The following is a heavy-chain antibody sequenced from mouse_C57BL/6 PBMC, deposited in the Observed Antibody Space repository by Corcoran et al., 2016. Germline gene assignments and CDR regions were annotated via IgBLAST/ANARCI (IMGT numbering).Heavy chain of an antibody. CDR2: ISYDGSN. J-gene: IGHJ2*01. CDR3: ARGYYGSSYGY. D-gene: IGHD1-1*01. CDR1: GYSITSGYY. V-gene: IGHV3-6*01. Sequence: DVQLQESGPGLVKPSQSLSLTCSVTGYSITSGYYWNWIRQFPGNKLEWMGYISYDGSNNYNPSLKNRISIIRDTSKNQFFLKLNSVTTEDTATYYCARGYYGSSYGYWGQGTTLTVSS.